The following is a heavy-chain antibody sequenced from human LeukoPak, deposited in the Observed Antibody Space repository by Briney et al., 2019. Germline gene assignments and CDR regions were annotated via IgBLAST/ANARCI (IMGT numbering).Heavy chain of an antibody. CDR1: GGSISSYY. D-gene: IGHD1-20*01. J-gene: IGHJ5*02. V-gene: IGHV4-4*07. CDR3: ARDSYNWNVDAFDP. Sequence: SETLSLTCTVSGGSISSYYWSWIRQPAGKGLESIGHISTSGSTNYNPSLKSRVTISVDTSKNQISLKLSSVTAADTALYYCARDSYNWNVDAFDPWGQGTLVTVSS. CDR2: ISTSGST.